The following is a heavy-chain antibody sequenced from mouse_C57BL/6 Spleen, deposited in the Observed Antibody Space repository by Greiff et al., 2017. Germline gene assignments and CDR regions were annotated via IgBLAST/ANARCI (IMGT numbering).Heavy chain of an antibody. V-gene: IGHV1-64*01. CDR1: GYTFTSYW. CDR3: ARGMSYYYGSSYYFDY. Sequence: QVQLQQPGAELVKPGASVKLSCKASGYTFTSYWMHWVKQRPGQGLEWIGMIHPNSGSTNYNEKFKSKATLTVDKSSSTAYMQLSSLTSEDSAVYYCARGMSYYYGSSYYFDYWGQGTTLTVSS. D-gene: IGHD1-1*01. CDR2: IHPNSGST. J-gene: IGHJ2*01.